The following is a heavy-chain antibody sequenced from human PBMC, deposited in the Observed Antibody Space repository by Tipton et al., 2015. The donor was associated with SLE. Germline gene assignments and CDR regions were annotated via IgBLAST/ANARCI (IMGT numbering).Heavy chain of an antibody. D-gene: IGHD2-2*01. V-gene: IGHV4-61*09. Sequence: TLSLTCTVSGASISRDSNYWSWIRQPAGKGLEWIGHIYTSGSTDYNPSLKSRVTISVDTSKNQFSLRLTSMTAADAATYYCARDISSAWFYSWGQGALVTVSS. CDR3: ARDISSAWFYS. J-gene: IGHJ5*01. CDR2: IYTSGST. CDR1: GASISRDSNY.